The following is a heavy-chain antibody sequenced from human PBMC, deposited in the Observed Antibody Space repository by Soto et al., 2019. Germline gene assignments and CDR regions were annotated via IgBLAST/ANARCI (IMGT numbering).Heavy chain of an antibody. CDR3: ARELYVGNPLFDY. Sequence: PVGSLRLSCAASGFTFSNYWMSWVRQAPGKGLEWVANIKQDGSEKYYVDSVKGRFTISRDNARNSLYLQMNSLRAEDMAVYYCARELYVGNPLFDYWGLGTLVTVSS. CDR2: IKQDGSEK. CDR1: GFTFSNYW. J-gene: IGHJ4*02. D-gene: IGHD3-16*01. V-gene: IGHV3-7*01.